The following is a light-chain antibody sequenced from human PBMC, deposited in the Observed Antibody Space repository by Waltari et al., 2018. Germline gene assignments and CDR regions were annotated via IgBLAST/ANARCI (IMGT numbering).Light chain of an antibody. J-gene: IGLJ2*01. V-gene: IGLV2-23*02. Sequence: QSALTQPPSVPGLPGQSITISCPGTRRYVASSNLFSWYQQHPGKAPKLMLYEVSKRPSGVSKRFSGSKSGNTASLTISGLQAEDEADYYCCSYAGSSTVVVFGGGTKLTVL. CDR3: CSYAGSSTVVV. CDR2: EVS. CDR1: RRYVASSNL.